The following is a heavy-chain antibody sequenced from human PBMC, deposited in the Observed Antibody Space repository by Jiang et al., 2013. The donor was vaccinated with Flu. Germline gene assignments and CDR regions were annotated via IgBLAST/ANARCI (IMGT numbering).Heavy chain of an antibody. CDR1: GGSIASTNFY. CDR3: AISPDLVPAVPSHLEYYFWYGMDV. CDR2: LYYSGNT. Sequence: GPGLVKPSETVSLTCSVSGGSIASTNFYWGWVRQPPGRGLEWIGSLYYSGNTYYNPSLKSRVTMSADTSKTQFSLRLSSVTAADTAVYYCAISPDLVPAVPSHLEYYFWYGMDVWGQGTTVIVSS. D-gene: IGHD2-2*01. J-gene: IGHJ6*02. V-gene: IGHV4-39*01.